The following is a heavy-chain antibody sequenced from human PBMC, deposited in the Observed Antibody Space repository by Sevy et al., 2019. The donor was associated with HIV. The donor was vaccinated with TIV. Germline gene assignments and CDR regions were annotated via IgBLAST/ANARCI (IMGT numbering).Heavy chain of an antibody. CDR3: ARAPLYSGYDGDYYYYGIDV. D-gene: IGHD5-12*01. CDR1: GGTFSSYA. CDR2: IIPIFGTA. Sequence: ASVKVSCKASGGTFSSYAISWVRQAPGQGLEWMGGIIPIFGTANYAQKFQGRVTITADESTSTAYMELSSLRSEDTAVYYCARAPLYSGYDGDYYYYGIDVWGQGTTVTVSS. V-gene: IGHV1-69*13. J-gene: IGHJ6*02.